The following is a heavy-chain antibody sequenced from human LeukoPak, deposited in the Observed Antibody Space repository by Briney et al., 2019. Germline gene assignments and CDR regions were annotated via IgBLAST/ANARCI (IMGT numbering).Heavy chain of an antibody. CDR1: GGSFSGYY. CDR3: ARGGRYCSGGSCYFIDY. J-gene: IGHJ4*02. D-gene: IGHD2-15*01. V-gene: IGHV4-34*01. CDR2: INHSGST. Sequence: SETLSLTCAVYGGSFSGYYWSWIRQPPGKGLEWIGEINHSGSTNYNPSLKSRVTISVDTSKNQFSLKLSSVTAADTAVCYCARGGRYCSGGSCYFIDYWGQGTLVTVSS.